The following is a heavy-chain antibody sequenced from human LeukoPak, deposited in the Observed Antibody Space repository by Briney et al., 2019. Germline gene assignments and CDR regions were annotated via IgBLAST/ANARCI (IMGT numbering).Heavy chain of an antibody. CDR1: GFTFSNAY. CDR3: ITPLPYSAQ. Sequence: GGSLRLSCAASGFTFSNAYMNWVRQAPGKGLEWVGRIKPKTDGETTEYAAPVKGRFSISRDDSKNMLYLQMDSLKTEDTAVYYCITPLPYSAQGGQGTLVTVSS. D-gene: IGHD2-21*01. V-gene: IGHV3-15*07. CDR2: IKPKTDGETT. J-gene: IGHJ4*02.